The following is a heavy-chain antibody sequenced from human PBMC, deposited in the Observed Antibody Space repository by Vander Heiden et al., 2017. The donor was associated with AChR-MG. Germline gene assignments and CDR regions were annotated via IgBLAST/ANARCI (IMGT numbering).Heavy chain of an antibody. CDR1: GGSISSYY. CDR2: IYYSGST. V-gene: IGHV4-59*01. CDR3: AREAAAANYYFDY. Sequence: QVQLQESAPGLVKLSETLSLTRTVSGGSISSYYWGWIRQPPGKGLEWIGYIYYSGSTNYNPSLKSRVTISVDTSKNQFSLKLSSVTAADTAVYYCAREAAAANYYFDYWGQGTLVTVSS. J-gene: IGHJ4*02. D-gene: IGHD6-13*01.